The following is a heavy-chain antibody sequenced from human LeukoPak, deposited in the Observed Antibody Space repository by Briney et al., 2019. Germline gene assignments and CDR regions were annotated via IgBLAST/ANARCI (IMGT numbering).Heavy chain of an antibody. Sequence: PGESLRLSCAASGFTFSSYAMHWVRQAPGKGLEWVAVISYDGGNKYYADSVKGRFTISRDNSKNTLYLQMNSLRAEDTAVYYCARDSPVAADPHYYYYGMDVWGQGTTVTVSS. CDR2: ISYDGGNK. J-gene: IGHJ6*02. CDR1: GFTFSSYA. CDR3: ARDSPVAADPHYYYYGMDV. V-gene: IGHV3-30*04. D-gene: IGHD2-15*01.